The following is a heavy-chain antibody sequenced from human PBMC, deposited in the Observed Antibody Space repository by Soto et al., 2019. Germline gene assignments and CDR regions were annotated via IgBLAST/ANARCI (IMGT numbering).Heavy chain of an antibody. J-gene: IGHJ3*01. CDR3: AKSSYNSGLGLAALGF. D-gene: IGHD6-19*01. CDR1: GFTFSIYP. Sequence: PEGSLRLSCAASGFTFSIYPMSWVRQPPGKGLEWVAVISGSGDITNYTDSVKGRFTNSRDNSKNTLYLQMNSLRAEDTAIYYCAKSSYNSGLGLAALGFWGLGTMVTVSS. CDR2: ISGSGDIT. V-gene: IGHV3-23*01.